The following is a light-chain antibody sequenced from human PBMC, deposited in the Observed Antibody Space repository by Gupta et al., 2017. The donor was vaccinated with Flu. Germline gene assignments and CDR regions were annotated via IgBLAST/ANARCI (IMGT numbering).Light chain of an antibody. Sequence: QCVFTQPPSVSAGPGQNVTISCSGSSSNIGNNYVSWYQQLPGTAPKLLIYDNNKRPSGIPDRFSGSKSGTSATLGITGLQTGDEADYYCGTWDSSLSAGVFGGGTKLTVL. CDR2: DNN. CDR3: GTWDSSLSAGV. CDR1: SSNIGNNY. J-gene: IGLJ3*02. V-gene: IGLV1-51*01.